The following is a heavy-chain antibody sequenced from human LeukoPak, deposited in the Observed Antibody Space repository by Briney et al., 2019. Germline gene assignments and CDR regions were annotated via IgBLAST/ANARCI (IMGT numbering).Heavy chain of an antibody. CDR2: IYCSGST. D-gene: IGHD5-24*01. Sequence: PSETLTLTCTVSGGSFSSYYWSWIRQPPGKGLEWVGYIYCSGSTNYNPSLTSRVSISVEMYKNQLSLKVSSVTDADTAVYYCASGEMDTITSLDYWGQGTMVSVSS. J-gene: IGHJ4*02. CDR3: ASGEMDTITSLDY. CDR1: GGSFSSYY. V-gene: IGHV4-59*01.